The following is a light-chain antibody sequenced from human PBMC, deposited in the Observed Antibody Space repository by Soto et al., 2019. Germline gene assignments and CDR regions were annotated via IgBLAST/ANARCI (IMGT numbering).Light chain of an antibody. CDR2: EVS. Sequence: QSALTQPASVSGSPGQSITISCTGTSSDVGGYYYVSWYQHHPGKSPKLMIYEVSSRPSWVSNRFSGSKSGNTASLTISGLQAEDEADYYCSSYRSSNSWVFGGGTKLTVL. CDR3: SSYRSSNSWV. J-gene: IGLJ3*02. CDR1: SSDVGGYYY. V-gene: IGLV2-14*01.